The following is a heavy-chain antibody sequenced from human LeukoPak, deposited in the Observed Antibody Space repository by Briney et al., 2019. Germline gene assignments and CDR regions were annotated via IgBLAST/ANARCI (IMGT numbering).Heavy chain of an antibody. Sequence: GGSLRLSCAASGFTFSSYAMSWVRQAPGKWLEWVSAISGSGGSTYYADSVKGRFTISRDNSKNTLYLQMNSLRAEDTAVYYCANTIVVVPAANLSWGQGTLVTVSS. CDR1: GFTFSSYA. CDR3: ANTIVVVPAANLS. V-gene: IGHV3-23*01. J-gene: IGHJ4*02. D-gene: IGHD2-2*01. CDR2: ISGSGGST.